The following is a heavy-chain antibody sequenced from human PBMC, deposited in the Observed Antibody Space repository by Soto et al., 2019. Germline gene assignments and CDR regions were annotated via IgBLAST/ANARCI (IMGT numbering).Heavy chain of an antibody. V-gene: IGHV4-39*01. Sequence: SETLSLTCTGSGGSISSGGYSWGWIRQPPGKALEWIGTISYSGSTSYNPSLKSRVTIFIDTSKNQFALNLKSVTAADTAVYYCARRRSGSYSDFWGQGTMVTVSS. D-gene: IGHD1-26*01. CDR1: GGSISSGGYS. CDR2: ISYSGST. CDR3: ARRRSGSYSDF. J-gene: IGHJ4*03.